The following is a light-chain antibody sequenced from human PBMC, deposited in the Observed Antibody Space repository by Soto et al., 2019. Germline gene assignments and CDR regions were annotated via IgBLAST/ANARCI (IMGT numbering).Light chain of an antibody. V-gene: IGKV1-5*03. CDR2: KAS. Sequence: DIQMTQSPSTLSASVGDRVTITCRASQSISSWLAWYQQKPGQAPKLLIYKASTLQSGAPSRFSGSGSGTEFTLAISSLQPDDSATYYCQQYNDNWKFGQGTKV. CDR3: QQYNDNWK. J-gene: IGKJ1*01. CDR1: QSISSW.